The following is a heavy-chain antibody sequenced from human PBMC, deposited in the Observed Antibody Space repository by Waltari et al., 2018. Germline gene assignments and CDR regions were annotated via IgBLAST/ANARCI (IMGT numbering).Heavy chain of an antibody. CDR1: GGTFSSYA. J-gene: IGHJ3*02. V-gene: IGHV1-69*05. CDR2: IIPIFGTA. Sequence: QVQLVQSGAEVKKPGSSVKVSCKASGGTFSSYAIRWVRQAPGQGLEWMGGIIPIFGTANYAQKFQGRVTITTDESTSTAYMELSSLRSEDTAVYYCVTVLAYSSSFEYAFDIWGQGTMVTVSS. D-gene: IGHD6-13*01. CDR3: VTVLAYSSSFEYAFDI.